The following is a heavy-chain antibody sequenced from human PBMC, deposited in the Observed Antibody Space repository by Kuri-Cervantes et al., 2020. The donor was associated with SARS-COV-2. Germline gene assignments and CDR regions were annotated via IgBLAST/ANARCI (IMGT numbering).Heavy chain of an antibody. CDR2: ISYDGSNK. D-gene: IGHD3-3*01. CDR3: ARDLPSIFGVVIIEGGGFDY. J-gene: IGHJ4*02. V-gene: IGHV3-30-3*01. CDR1: GFTFSSYA. Sequence: GESLKISCAASGFTFSSYAMHWVRQAPGKGLEWVAVISYDGSNKYYADSVKGRFTISRDNSKNTLYLQMNSLRAEDTAVYYCARDLPSIFGVVIIEGGGFDYWGQGTLVTVSS.